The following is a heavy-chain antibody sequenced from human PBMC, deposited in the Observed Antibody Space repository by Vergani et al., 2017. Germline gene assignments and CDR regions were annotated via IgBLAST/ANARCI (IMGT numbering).Heavy chain of an antibody. D-gene: IGHD1-7*01. Sequence: EVQLLESGGGLEQPGGSLRLSCAASGFTFSSYSMNWVRQAPGKGLEWVSYISSSSSTIYYADSVKGRFTISRDNAKNSLYLQMNSLRAEDTAVYYCARAPDWNLGDYWGQGTLVTVSS. V-gene: IGHV3-48*01. CDR3: ARAPDWNLGDY. CDR1: GFTFSSYS. J-gene: IGHJ4*02. CDR2: ISSSSSTI.